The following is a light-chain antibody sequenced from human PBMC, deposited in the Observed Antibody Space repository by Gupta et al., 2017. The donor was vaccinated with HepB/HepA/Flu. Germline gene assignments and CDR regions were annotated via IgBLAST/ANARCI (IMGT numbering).Light chain of an antibody. CDR3: SSYASSSTVV. V-gene: IGLV2-14*03. CDR1: SSDVGGYNY. J-gene: IGLJ2*01. Sequence: QPALTPPASVSWSPGQSITISCTGTSSDVGGYNYVSWHQQHPGKAPKLLIYDVFNRPAGVSNRFSGSKSGNTASLTISGRQAEDEADYYCSSYASSSTVVFGGGTKLTVL. CDR2: DVF.